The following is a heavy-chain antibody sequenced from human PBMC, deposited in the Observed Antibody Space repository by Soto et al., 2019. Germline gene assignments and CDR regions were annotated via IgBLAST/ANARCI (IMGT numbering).Heavy chain of an antibody. V-gene: IGHV4-4*07. CDR3: ARHPRFYHGFGT. Sequence: SVLHALTRPFSGGSMVCYGWPWIRQSAGKGLEWIGRIYSSGGTHYNPSLKSRVTISLDTAKNQFSLRLNSVTAADTSFYYCARHPRFYHGFGTCGQGTLGSLSS. CDR2: IYSSGGT. J-gene: IGHJ5*02. CDR1: GGSMVCYG. D-gene: IGHD3-3*01.